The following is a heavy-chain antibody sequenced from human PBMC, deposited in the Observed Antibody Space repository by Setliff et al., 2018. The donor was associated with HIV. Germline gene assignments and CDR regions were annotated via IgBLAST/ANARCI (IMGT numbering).Heavy chain of an antibody. CDR3: ARHLYGGYTGGFDY. D-gene: IGHD5-12*01. Sequence: KPSETLSLTCTVSGGSISSSSYYWGWIRQPPGKGLEWIGSIYYSGSTYYNPSLKSRVTISVDTSKNQFPLKLSSVTAADTAVYYCARHLYGGYTGGFDYWGQGTLVTVSS. J-gene: IGHJ4*02. CDR1: GGSISSSSYY. CDR2: IYYSGST. V-gene: IGHV4-39*01.